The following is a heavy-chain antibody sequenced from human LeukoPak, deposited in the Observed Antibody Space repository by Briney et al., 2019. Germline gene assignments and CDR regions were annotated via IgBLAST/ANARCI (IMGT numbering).Heavy chain of an antibody. CDR1: GYTFTGYY. CDR2: INPNSGGT. J-gene: IGHJ3*02. D-gene: IGHD3-3*01. CDR3: ARVGGVDFNAFDI. Sequence: ASVKVSCKASGYTFTGYYMHWVRQAPGQGLEWMGWINPNSGGTNYAQKFQGRVTMTRDTSISTAYMELSRLRPDDTAVYYCARVGGVDFNAFDIWGQGTMVTVSS. V-gene: IGHV1-2*02.